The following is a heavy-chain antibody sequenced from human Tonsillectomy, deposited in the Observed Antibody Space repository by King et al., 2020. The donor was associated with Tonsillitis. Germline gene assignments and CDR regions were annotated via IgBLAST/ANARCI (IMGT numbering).Heavy chain of an antibody. V-gene: IGHV3-30*04. CDR3: ARDWQDCSGGSCYSSVYYYGMDV. CDR1: GFTFSSYA. Sequence: VQLVESGGGVVQPGRSLRLSCAASGFTFSSYAMHWVRQAPGKGLEWVAVISYDGSNKYHADSVKGRFTISRDNSKNTLYLQMNSLRAEDTAVYYCARDWQDCSGGSCYSSVYYYGMDVWGQGTTVTVSS. CDR2: ISYDGSNK. D-gene: IGHD2-15*01. J-gene: IGHJ6*02.